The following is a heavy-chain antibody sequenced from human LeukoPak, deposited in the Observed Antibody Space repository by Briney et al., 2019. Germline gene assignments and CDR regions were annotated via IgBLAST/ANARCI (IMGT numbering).Heavy chain of an antibody. CDR3: ARVDSSNGSDFDY. CDR2: IIPILGIA. V-gene: IGHV1-69*04. J-gene: IGHJ4*02. CDR1: GGTFSSYA. Sequence: GASVKVSCKASGGTFSSYAISWVRQAPGQGLEWMGRIIPILGIANYAQKFQGRVTMTRNTSISTAYMELSSLRSEDTAVYYCARVDSSNGSDFDYWGQGTLVTVSS. D-gene: IGHD5-18*01.